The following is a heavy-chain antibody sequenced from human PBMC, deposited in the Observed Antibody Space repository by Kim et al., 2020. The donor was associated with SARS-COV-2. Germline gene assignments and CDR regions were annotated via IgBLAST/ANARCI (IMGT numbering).Heavy chain of an antibody. D-gene: IGHD6-19*01. CDR1: GFTFGDYG. Sequence: GGSLRLSCAASGFTFGDYGMSWVRQAPGKGLECVSGINWNGVSTVYADSVKGRFTISRDNAKNSLYLQINSLRAEDTALYYCARGRKQWLTYYYYYGMDVWGQGTTVTVSS. CDR2: INWNGVST. CDR3: ARGRKQWLTYYYYYGMDV. J-gene: IGHJ6*02. V-gene: IGHV3-20*04.